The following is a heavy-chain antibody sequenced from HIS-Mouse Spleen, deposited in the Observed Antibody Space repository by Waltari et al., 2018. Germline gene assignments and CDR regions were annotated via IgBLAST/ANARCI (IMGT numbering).Heavy chain of an antibody. CDR3: AREIPYSSSWYDWYFDL. D-gene: IGHD6-13*01. J-gene: IGHJ2*01. V-gene: IGHV4-39*07. Sequence: QLQLQESGPGLVKPSATLSLTCTVSGGSISSSSSYWGWLRQPPGKGLEWIGSIYYSGRTYYNPSLKSRVTISVDTSKNQFSLKLSSVTAADTAVYYCAREIPYSSSWYDWYFDLWGRGTLVTVSS. CDR1: GGSISSSSSY. CDR2: IYYSGRT.